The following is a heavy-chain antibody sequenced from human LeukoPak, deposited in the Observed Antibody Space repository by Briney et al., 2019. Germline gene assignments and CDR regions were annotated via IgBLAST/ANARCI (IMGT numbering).Heavy chain of an antibody. Sequence: PGGSLRLSCAASKFTFSSFSMSWVRQAPGKGLEWVAVISYDGSNKYYADSVKGRFTISRDNSKNTLYLQMNSLRAEDTAVYYCARGGLWYDSSGYYLDYWGQGTLVTVSS. CDR3: ARGGLWYDSSGYYLDY. CDR2: ISYDGSNK. D-gene: IGHD3-22*01. J-gene: IGHJ4*02. CDR1: KFTFSSFS. V-gene: IGHV3-30*04.